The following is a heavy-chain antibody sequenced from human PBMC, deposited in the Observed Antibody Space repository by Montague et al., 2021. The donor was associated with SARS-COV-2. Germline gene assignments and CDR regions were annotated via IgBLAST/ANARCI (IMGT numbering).Heavy chain of an antibody. Sequence: SETLSLTCTVSGGSISSYYWTWIRQPPGKGLESIGYIYHNGSTKYNPSLKSRVTISVDTSKNQFSLKLSSVSVADTAVYYCARGGGNSADYYNCTMDVWGQGTTVTAFS. CDR2: IYHNGST. CDR1: GGSISSYY. CDR3: ARGGGNSADYYNCTMDV. D-gene: IGHD4-23*01. J-gene: IGHJ6*02. V-gene: IGHV4-59*01.